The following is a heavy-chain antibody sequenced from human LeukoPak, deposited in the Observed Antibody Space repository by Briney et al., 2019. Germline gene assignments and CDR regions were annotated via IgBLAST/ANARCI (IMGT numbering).Heavy chain of an antibody. CDR1: GFTFSSYG. Sequence: GGSLRLSCAASGFTFSSYGMHWVRQAPGKGLEWVAFIRYDGSKKYFADSVKGRFSISRDNSMNTLYLQMNGLRGEDTAVYRCARDFRWAFDYWGQGTLVTVSS. CDR2: IRYDGSKK. J-gene: IGHJ4*02. D-gene: IGHD6-13*01. V-gene: IGHV3-30*02. CDR3: ARDFRWAFDY.